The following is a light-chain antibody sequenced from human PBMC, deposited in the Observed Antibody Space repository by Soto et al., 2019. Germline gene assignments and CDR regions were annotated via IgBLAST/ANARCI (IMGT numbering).Light chain of an antibody. CDR2: AAS. Sequence: DIQMTQSPSSLSASVGDRVTITCRPSQGISNYLAWYQQKPGKVPKLLIYAASTMQSGVPSRFSGSGSGTDVTLTISSLQHGDVAIYYCQKYNSAPRTFGQGTKVEIK. CDR3: QKYNSAPRT. V-gene: IGKV1-27*01. CDR1: QGISNY. J-gene: IGKJ1*01.